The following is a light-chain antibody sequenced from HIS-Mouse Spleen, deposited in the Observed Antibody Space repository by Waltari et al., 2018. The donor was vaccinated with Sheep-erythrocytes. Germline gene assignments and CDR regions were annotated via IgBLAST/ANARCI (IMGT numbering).Light chain of an antibody. CDR3: CSYAGSSTPWV. Sequence: QSALTQPPSASGSPGQSVTIPCTGTSSDVGSYNLVSWDQQHPGKAPKLMIYEGSKRPSGVSNRFSGSKSGNTASLTISGLQAEDEADYYCCSYAGSSTPWVFGGGTKLTVL. CDR2: EGS. J-gene: IGLJ3*02. V-gene: IGLV2-23*01. CDR1: SSDVGSYNL.